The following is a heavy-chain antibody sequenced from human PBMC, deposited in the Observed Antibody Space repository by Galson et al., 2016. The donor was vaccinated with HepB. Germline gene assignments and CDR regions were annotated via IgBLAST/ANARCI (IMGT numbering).Heavy chain of an antibody. Sequence: SLRLSCAASGFTFSNYGMHWVRQAPGKGLEWVAVIWYDGSNKYYADSVKGRFTISRDNSKNTVYLQMNSLTAEDTAVYYCAREPPGTGSLCFDIWGQGTMVTVSS. J-gene: IGHJ3*02. V-gene: IGHV3-33*01. CDR1: GFTFSNYG. CDR3: AREPPGTGSLCFDI. D-gene: IGHD1-14*01. CDR2: IWYDGSNK.